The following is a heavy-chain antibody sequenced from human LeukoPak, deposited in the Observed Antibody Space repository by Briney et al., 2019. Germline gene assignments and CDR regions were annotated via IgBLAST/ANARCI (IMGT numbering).Heavy chain of an antibody. D-gene: IGHD3-10*01. Sequence: PGGALRLSCVASGFSFTTYWMSWVHQAQGKGLEWVANINQDGTEKYYVDSVKGRFTISRDNGKNSLYLQMNSLRVEDTAVYYCARVAKYFYGAETFYFFEHWGQGTAVTASS. J-gene: IGHJ4*02. CDR2: INQDGTEK. CDR3: ARVAKYFYGAETFYFFEH. V-gene: IGHV3-7*01. CDR1: GFSFTTYW.